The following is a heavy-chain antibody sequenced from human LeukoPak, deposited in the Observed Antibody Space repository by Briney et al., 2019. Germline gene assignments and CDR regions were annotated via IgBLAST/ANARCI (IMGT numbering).Heavy chain of an antibody. CDR2: ITSSGSTI. CDR3: ARARCGDDCFPPYYFDY. J-gene: IGHJ4*02. CDR1: GFTFNIYE. Sequence: RGSLRLSCAASGFTFNIYEMNWVRQAPGKGLEWVSYITSSGSTIHYADSVKGRFTISRGNAKNSLYLQLSSLRAEDTAVYYCARARCGDDCFPPYYFDYWGQGTLVTVSS. D-gene: IGHD2-21*02. V-gene: IGHV3-48*03.